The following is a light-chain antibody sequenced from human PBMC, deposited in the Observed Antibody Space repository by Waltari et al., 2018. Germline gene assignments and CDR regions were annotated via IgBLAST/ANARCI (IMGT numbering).Light chain of an antibody. J-gene: IGKJ3*01. CDR3: HQTYNSPFT. V-gene: IGKV1-39*01. CDR1: QTISHF. CDR2: LAS. Sequence: DIQMTQSPSSLSASIGDRVTITCRASQTISHFLNWYQQKPGKAPKLLVYLASNLQSGVPSKFSGRGSGTDFTLTISSLQPDDFATYFCHQTYNSPFTFGPRTKVDVK.